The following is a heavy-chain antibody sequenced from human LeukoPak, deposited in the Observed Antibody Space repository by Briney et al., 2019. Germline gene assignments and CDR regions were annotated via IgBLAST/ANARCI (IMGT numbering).Heavy chain of an antibody. Sequence: GGSLKISCQGSGCIFNSYWIGLVREVPGKGLEWMGIIYPGDSDTRYSPSFQGQVTISADKSIRTSFLRCSSLQAADAAMYYCARGASFRELLDTWGQGTLVTVSS. CDR3: ARGASFRELLDT. D-gene: IGHD3-10*01. V-gene: IGHV5-51*01. CDR2: IYPGDSDT. J-gene: IGHJ5*02. CDR1: GCIFNSYW.